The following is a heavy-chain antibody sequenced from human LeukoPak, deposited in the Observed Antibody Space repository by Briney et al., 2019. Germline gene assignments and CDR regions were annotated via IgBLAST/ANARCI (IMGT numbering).Heavy chain of an antibody. D-gene: IGHD3-3*01. CDR1: GGSISGYY. CDR3: ARVGGTNFYYYGLDV. CDR2: IYDSGST. Sequence: SETLSLTCAVSGGSISGYYWSWIRQPPGKGLEWIGYIYDSGSTNYNPSLKSRVTISVDTFKNQFSLKLNSVTAADTAVYYCARVGGTNFYYYGLDVWGQGTTVTVSS. V-gene: IGHV4-59*01. J-gene: IGHJ6*02.